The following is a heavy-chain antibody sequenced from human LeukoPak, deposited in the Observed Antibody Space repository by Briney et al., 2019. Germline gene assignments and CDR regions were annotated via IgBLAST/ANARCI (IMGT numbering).Heavy chain of an antibody. V-gene: IGHV1-18*01. CDR2: ISANNGDT. Sequence: ASVKVSCKASGYTFTSYGIAWVRQAPGQGLQWMGWISANNGDTSYSQKLQGRVTMTTDTSTNTAYMELRSLTSDDTAVYYCARDPPGLTLRSPGDYWGQGTLVIVSS. J-gene: IGHJ4*02. CDR3: ARDPPGLTLRSPGDY. CDR1: GYTFTSYG. D-gene: IGHD3-16*01.